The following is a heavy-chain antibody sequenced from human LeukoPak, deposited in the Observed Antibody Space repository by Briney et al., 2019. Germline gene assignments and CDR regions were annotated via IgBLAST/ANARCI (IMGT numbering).Heavy chain of an antibody. CDR1: GYTFTSYD. D-gene: IGHD3-22*01. J-gene: IGHJ4*02. CDR2: INPSGGST. V-gene: IGHV1-46*01. Sequence: ASVKVSCKASGYTFTSYDINWVRQAPGQGLEWMGIINPSGGSTSYAQKFQGRVTMTRDTSTSTVYMELSSLRSEDTAVYYCARDDTMIVVVTPSYYFDYWGQGTLVTVSS. CDR3: ARDDTMIVVVTPSYYFDY.